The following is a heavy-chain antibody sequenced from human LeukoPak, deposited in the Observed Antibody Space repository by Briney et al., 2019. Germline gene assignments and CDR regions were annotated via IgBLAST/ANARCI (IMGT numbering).Heavy chain of an antibody. CDR2: ISAYNGNT. V-gene: IGHV1-18*04. D-gene: IGHD3-22*01. CDR3: ARDDDSSGYYYSDY. Sequence: ASVKVSCKASGYTFTSYYMHWVRQAPGQGLEWMGWISAYNGNTNYAQKLQGRVTMTTDTSTSTAYMELRSLRSDDTAVYYCARDDDSSGYYYSDYWGQGTLVTVSS. CDR1: GYTFTSYY. J-gene: IGHJ4*02.